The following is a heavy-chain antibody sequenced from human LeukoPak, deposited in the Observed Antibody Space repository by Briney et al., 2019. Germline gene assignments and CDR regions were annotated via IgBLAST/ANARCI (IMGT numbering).Heavy chain of an antibody. D-gene: IGHD6-13*01. CDR2: ISGSGGST. CDR3: AKGLYSSSWYDGLRYYYYGMDV. V-gene: IGHV3-23*01. CDR1: GFTFSSYA. Sequence: GGSLRLSCAASGFTFSSYAMSWVRQAPGKGLEWVSAISGSGGSTYYADSVKGRFTISRDNSKNTLYLQTNSLRAEDTAVYYCAKGLYSSSWYDGLRYYYYGMDVWGQGTTITVSS. J-gene: IGHJ6*02.